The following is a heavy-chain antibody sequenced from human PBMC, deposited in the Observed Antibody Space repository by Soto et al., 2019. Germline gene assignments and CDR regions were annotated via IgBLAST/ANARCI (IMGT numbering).Heavy chain of an antibody. D-gene: IGHD6-19*01. CDR2: INPYNGAT. J-gene: IGHJ6*02. Sequence: QVQLEQSGAEVKKPGASVKVSCKASGYTFTAYHVHWVRQAPGQGLEWMAWINPYNGATNYAQRFQDRVTLTSDTSISTAYMEINKLTSDDAAVYYCATTSGHYSSAWQRLDVWGRGTTVTVSS. CDR3: ATTSGHYSSAWQRLDV. V-gene: IGHV1-2*02. CDR1: GYTFTAYH.